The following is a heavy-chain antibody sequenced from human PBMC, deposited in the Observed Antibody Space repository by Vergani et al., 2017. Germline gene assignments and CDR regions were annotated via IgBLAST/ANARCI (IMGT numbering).Heavy chain of an antibody. CDR1: GFTFSSHA. CDR2: ISGSGGST. J-gene: IGHJ5*02. D-gene: IGHD2-2*02. CDR3: AKTRRYCSSTSCYTGWFDP. Sequence: EVQLLESGGGLVQPGGSLRLSCAASGFTFSSHAMSWVRQAPGKGLEWVSAISGSGGSTYYADSVKGRFTISRDNSKNTLYLQMNSLRAEDTAVYYCAKTRRYCSSTSCYTGWFDPWGQGTLVTVSS. V-gene: IGHV3-23*01.